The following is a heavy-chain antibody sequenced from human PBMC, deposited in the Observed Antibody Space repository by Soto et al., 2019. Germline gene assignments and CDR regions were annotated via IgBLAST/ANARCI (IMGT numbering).Heavy chain of an antibody. Sequence: GGSLRLSCAASGFSFSNVWMTWVRQAPGKGLEWVSSISSRSRSIYYADSQKGRFTISRDNTKNSLYLQMNNLRAEDTAVYYCAKPPGLLFDYWGQGTLVTVSS. V-gene: IGHV3-21*01. CDR2: ISSRSRSI. D-gene: IGHD2-21*01. CDR3: AKPPGLLFDY. J-gene: IGHJ4*02. CDR1: GFSFSNVW.